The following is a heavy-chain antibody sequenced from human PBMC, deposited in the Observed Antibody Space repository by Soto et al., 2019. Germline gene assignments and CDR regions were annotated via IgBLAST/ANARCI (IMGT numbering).Heavy chain of an antibody. CDR1: AGSIGNYE. CDR3: ARDKRDSSGWFLFDY. V-gene: IGHV4-59*01. CDR2: VHYTGST. Sequence: XETLSLPCTVSAGSIGNYEWSWIRQPPGKGLDWIGYVHYTGSTNYNPSLKSRVTISVDTSKNQFSLKLSSVTAADTAVYYCARDKRDSSGWFLFDYWGQGTLVTVSS. J-gene: IGHJ4*02. D-gene: IGHD6-19*01.